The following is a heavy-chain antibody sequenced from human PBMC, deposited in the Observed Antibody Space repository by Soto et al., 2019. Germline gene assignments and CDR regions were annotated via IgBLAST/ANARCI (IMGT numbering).Heavy chain of an antibody. D-gene: IGHD4-17*01. CDR2: IYYSGST. CDR3: ASNKTFYGDYKIWDQ. J-gene: IGHJ4*02. Sequence: XDTLSLLSGVSGPSISSSGDYWGGIREPPGKGLEWIGSIYYSGSTYYNPSLKSRVTISVDTSKNQFSLKLSSVTAADTALYYCASNKTFYGDYKIWDQWGQGTLVTVSS. CDR1: GPSISSSGDY. V-gene: IGHV4-39*01.